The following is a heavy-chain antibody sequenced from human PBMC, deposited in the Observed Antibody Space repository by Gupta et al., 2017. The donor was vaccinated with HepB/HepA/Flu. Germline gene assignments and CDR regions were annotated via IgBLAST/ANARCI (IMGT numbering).Heavy chain of an antibody. CDR2: IWFDGSNK. D-gene: IGHD6-19*01. CDR3: ARGSARRDYYSGVDV. J-gene: IGHJ6*02. Sequence: QVQLVESGGGVVQPGRSLRLSCAASGFIFSNYGMHWVRQAPGKGLVWVAAIWFDGSNKYYAESVKGRFTISRDNSKNTLYLQMNSLRAEDTAVYNCARGSARRDYYSGVDVWGQGTTVTVSS. CDR1: GFIFSNYG. V-gene: IGHV3-33*01.